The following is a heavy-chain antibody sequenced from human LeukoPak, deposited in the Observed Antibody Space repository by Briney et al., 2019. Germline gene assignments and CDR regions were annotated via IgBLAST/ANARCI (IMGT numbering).Heavy chain of an antibody. CDR3: ARDLAIAAAGTPAHY. D-gene: IGHD6-13*01. CDR2: ISGSGGST. J-gene: IGHJ4*02. Sequence: GGSLRLSCAASGLTFSSYSLGWVRRAPGKGREWVAGISGSGGSTYYADSVKGRFTISRDNAKNSLYLQMNSLRAEETAVYYCARDLAIAAAGTPAHYWGQGTLVTVSS. V-gene: IGHV3-23*01. CDR1: GLTFSSYS.